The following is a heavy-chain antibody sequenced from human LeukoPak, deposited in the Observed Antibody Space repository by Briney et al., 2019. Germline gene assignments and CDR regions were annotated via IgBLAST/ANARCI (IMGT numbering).Heavy chain of an antibody. Sequence: ASVKISCKASGYTFTSYDTNWVRQATGQGLEWMGWMNPNSGNTGYAQKFQGRVTMTRNTSISTAYMELSSLRSEDTAVYYCARVMLWGYCSSTSCYMAFDPWGQGTLVTVSS. CDR2: MNPNSGNT. D-gene: IGHD2-2*02. V-gene: IGHV1-8*01. J-gene: IGHJ5*02. CDR3: ARVMLWGYCSSTSCYMAFDP. CDR1: GYTFTSYD.